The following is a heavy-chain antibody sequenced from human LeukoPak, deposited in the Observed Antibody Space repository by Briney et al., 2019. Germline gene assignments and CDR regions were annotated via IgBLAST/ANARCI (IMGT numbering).Heavy chain of an antibody. CDR1: GYTFSNYY. Sequence: GASVTVSFTGSGYTFSNYYIHWVRQAPGQGREGMGIINPRGGSTSYSQKFQGRVTNTRDTSTSTVYMELSSLRSEDTAVYYCARVGYCSGGSCYYLLYWGQGTLVTVSS. CDR3: ARVGYCSGGSCYYLLY. CDR2: INPRGGST. D-gene: IGHD2-15*01. J-gene: IGHJ4*02. V-gene: IGHV1-46*01.